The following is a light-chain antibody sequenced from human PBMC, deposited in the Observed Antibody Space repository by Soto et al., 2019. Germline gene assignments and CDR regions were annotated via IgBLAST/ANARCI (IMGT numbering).Light chain of an antibody. Sequence: EIVLTQSPATLSLSPGERATLSCRASQSVSSYLAWYQQKPGQSPRLLIYDASNRATGIPARFSGSGSGTDFTLTISSLEPEDFAVYYCQQRSNWRWLTFGGGTTVDIK. CDR2: DAS. V-gene: IGKV3-11*01. CDR3: QQRSNWRWLT. J-gene: IGKJ4*02. CDR1: QSVSSY.